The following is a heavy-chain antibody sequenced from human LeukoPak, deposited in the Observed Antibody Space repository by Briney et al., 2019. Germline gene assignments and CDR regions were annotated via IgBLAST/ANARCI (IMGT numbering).Heavy chain of an antibody. J-gene: IGHJ3*02. CDR2: IHYSGST. V-gene: IGHV4-59*01. Sequence: SETLSLTCTVSGGSISSYYWSWIRQPPGKGLEWIGYIHYSGSTNHNPSPKSRVTISVDTSKNHFSLKLSSVTAADTAVYYCARGDSNYAFDIWGQGTMVTVSS. CDR1: GGSISSYY. CDR3: ARGDSNYAFDI. D-gene: IGHD4-11*01.